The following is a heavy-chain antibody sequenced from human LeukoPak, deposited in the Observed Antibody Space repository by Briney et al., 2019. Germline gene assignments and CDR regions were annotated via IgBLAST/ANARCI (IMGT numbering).Heavy chain of an antibody. CDR1: GFTFSTSD. J-gene: IGHJ4*02. Sequence: GGSLRLSCATSGFTFSTSDMNWVRQAPGKGLEWDSAISGSGGSTYYADSVKGRFTISRDNSKNTLYLQMNSLRAEDTAVYYCAAAAGYYFDYWGQETLVTVSS. D-gene: IGHD6-13*01. CDR2: ISGSGGST. CDR3: AAAAGYYFDY. V-gene: IGHV3-23*01.